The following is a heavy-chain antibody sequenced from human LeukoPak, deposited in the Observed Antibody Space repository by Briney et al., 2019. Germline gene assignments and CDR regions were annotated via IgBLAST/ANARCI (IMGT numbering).Heavy chain of an antibody. D-gene: IGHD6-19*01. CDR2: ISYDGSNK. V-gene: IGHV3-30-3*01. CDR1: GFTFSSYA. J-gene: IGHJ6*02. CDR3: ARDHLISSGWYSYYYGMDV. Sequence: GGSLRLSCAASGFTFSSYAMSWVRQAPGKGLEWVAVISYDGSNKYYADSVKGRFTISRDNSKNTLYLQMNSLRAEDTAVYYCARDHLISSGWYSYYYGMDVWGQGTTVTVSS.